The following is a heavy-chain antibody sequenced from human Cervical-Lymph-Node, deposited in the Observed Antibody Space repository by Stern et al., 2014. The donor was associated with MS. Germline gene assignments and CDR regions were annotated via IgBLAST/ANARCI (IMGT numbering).Heavy chain of an antibody. CDR1: GDTFSSYA. V-gene: IGHV1-69*01. Sequence: QLVQSGSEVKKPGSSVKVSCKPSGDTFSSYALSWVRQAPGQGLEWVGGLIPFFGATRYGQKFQGRVTITPEESTGTAFMELTNLTSDDTAVYYCALRRSYYVYWGLGTLISVSS. D-gene: IGHD4-11*01. J-gene: IGHJ4*02. CDR2: LIPFFGAT. CDR3: ALRRSYYVY.